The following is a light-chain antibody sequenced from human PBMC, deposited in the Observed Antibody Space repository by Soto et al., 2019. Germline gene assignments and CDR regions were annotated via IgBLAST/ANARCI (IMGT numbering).Light chain of an antibody. V-gene: IGKV3-20*01. CDR1: QSVSSSY. Sequence: EIVLTQSPGTLSLSPGERATLSCRARQSVSSSYLAWNQQKPGQAPRLLIYGASSRATGIPDRFSGSRSGTDFTLTISRLEPEDFALYYCQQYGSSPRGTFGQGTK. J-gene: IGKJ1*01. CDR3: QQYGSSPRGT. CDR2: GAS.